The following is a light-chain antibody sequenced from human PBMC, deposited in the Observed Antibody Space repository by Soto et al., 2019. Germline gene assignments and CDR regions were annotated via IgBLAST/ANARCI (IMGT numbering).Light chain of an antibody. V-gene: IGKV1-8*01. CDR2: VAS. Sequence: AIRMTQSPSSLSASPGDRVTITCRASQDISSYLAWYQQKPGKAPNLLIYVASTLQSGVPSRFSGSGSVTDFTLTISRLQSEDFATYYCQQYYEFPLTFGGGTKVQIK. CDR1: QDISSY. J-gene: IGKJ4*01. CDR3: QQYYEFPLT.